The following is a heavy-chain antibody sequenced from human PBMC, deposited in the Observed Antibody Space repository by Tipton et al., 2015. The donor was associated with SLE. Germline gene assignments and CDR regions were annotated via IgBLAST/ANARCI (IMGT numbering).Heavy chain of an antibody. CDR3: AKDTGSGWTYDVFDM. D-gene: IGHD6-19*01. CDR2: ISSEGSNK. J-gene: IGHJ3*02. V-gene: IGHV3-30*18. Sequence: SLRLSCAASGFSFSSYGMHWVRQAPGKGLEWVAVISSEGSNKYSTDSVKGRFTISRDNSKNTLYLQMNSLRPEDTAVYYCAKDTGSGWTYDVFDMWGQGTMVTISS. CDR1: GFSFSSYG.